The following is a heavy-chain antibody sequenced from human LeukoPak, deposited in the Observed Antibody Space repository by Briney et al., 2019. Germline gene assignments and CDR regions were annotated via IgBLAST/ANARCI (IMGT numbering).Heavy chain of an antibody. CDR2: IYSGGST. CDR1: GFTVSTNY. CDR3: ARRPYSKYDFYYGMDV. Sequence: GGSLRLSCAASGFTVSTNYMNWVRQAPGKGLEWVSMIYSGGSTSYADSVKGRFTISRDNSKNTLYLQVNSLRAEDTAVYYCARRPYSKYDFYYGMDVWGHGTTVTVSS. V-gene: IGHV3-66*01. D-gene: IGHD4-11*01. J-gene: IGHJ6*02.